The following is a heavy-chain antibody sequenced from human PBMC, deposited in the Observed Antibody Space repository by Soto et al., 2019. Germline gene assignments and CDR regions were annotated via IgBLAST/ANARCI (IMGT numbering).Heavy chain of an antibody. V-gene: IGHV3-74*01. CDR3: ASAAYSIIKALLIDR. Sequence: EVQLVESGGGLVQPGGSLRLSCAASRFTFSSFWFHWVRQAPGKGLVWVSHINSDGSSTSYADSVKGRFTISRDNAKNTLRQLMNMRIEEDTAVYLCASAAYSIIKALLIDRWGQITMVTVSS. CDR1: RFTFSSFW. CDR2: INSDGSST. D-gene: IGHD6-13*01. J-gene: IGHJ5*02.